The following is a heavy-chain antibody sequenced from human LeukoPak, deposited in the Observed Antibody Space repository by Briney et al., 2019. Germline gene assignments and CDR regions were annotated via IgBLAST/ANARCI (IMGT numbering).Heavy chain of an antibody. CDR2: ISSSSSYI. CDR1: GFTFSSYA. D-gene: IGHD3-3*01. J-gene: IGHJ6*02. CDR3: ARDPIFGVVKRYYGMDV. Sequence: GGSLRLSCAASGFTFSSYAMSWVRQAPGKGLEWVSSISSSSSYIYYADSVKGRFTISRDNAKNSLYLQMNSLRAEDTAVYYCARDPIFGVVKRYYGMDVWGQGTTVTVSS. V-gene: IGHV3-21*01.